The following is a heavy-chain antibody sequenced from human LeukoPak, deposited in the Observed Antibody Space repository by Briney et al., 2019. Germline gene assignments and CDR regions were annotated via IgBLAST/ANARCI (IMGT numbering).Heavy chain of an antibody. J-gene: IGHJ5*02. CDR3: ARDRYCSSTSCYSWCDP. D-gene: IGHD2-2*02. CDR2: IIPILGIA. CDR1: GGTFSSYA. V-gene: IGHV1-69*04. Sequence: ASVKVSCKASGGTFSSYAISWVRQAPGQGLEWMGRIIPILGIANYAQKFQGRVTITADKSTSTAYMELSSLRSEDTAVYYCARDRYCSSTSCYSWCDPWGQGTLVTVSS.